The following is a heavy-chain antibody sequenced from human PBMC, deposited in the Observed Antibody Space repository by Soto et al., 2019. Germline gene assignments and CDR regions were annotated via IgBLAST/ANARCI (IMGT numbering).Heavy chain of an antibody. J-gene: IGHJ4*02. V-gene: IGHV6-1*01. Sequence: SQTPLLPGPITGDRIVSNMVTGEWTRQSPSRGLEWLGRTYYRSQWFNDYAVSVKSRMTINADTSKNQFSLQLNYVTPEDTALFSCARRIGPSYFVVGGQVTPVTFSS. CDR2: TYYRSQWFN. D-gene: IGHD1-26*01. CDR1: GDRIVSNMVT. CDR3: ARRIGPSYFVV.